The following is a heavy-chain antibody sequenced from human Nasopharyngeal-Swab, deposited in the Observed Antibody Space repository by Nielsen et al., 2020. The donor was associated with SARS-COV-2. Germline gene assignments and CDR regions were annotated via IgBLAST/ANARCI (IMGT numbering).Heavy chain of an antibody. D-gene: IGHD4-23*01. CDR1: GFTFSGSA. Sequence: GGSLRLSCAASGFTFSGSAMHWVRQASGKGLEWVGRIRSKANSYATAYAASVKGRFTISRDDSKNTAYLQMNSLKTEDTAVYYCTRPLGATVVTALTGYYYYMDVRGKGTTVTVSS. J-gene: IGHJ6*03. CDR3: TRPLGATVVTALTGYYYYMDV. CDR2: IRSKANSYAT. V-gene: IGHV3-73*01.